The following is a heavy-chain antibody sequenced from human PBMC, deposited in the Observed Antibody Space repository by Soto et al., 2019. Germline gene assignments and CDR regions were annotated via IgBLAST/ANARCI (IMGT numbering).Heavy chain of an antibody. V-gene: IGHV1-2*02. CDR2: INPNGGVT. CDR1: GDSFNDYY. J-gene: IGHJ6*03. CDR3: ARESGGATATLDYYYFYMDV. D-gene: IGHD5-12*01. Sequence: VQLVQSGAEVTKPGASVKVSCKTSGDSFNDYYIHWVRQAPGQGLEWMGWINPNGGVTKDAQKFQGRVTGTRDTSIRTVYMELSSLRSDDTAVYYCARESGGATATLDYYYFYMDVWGKGTTVTVSS.